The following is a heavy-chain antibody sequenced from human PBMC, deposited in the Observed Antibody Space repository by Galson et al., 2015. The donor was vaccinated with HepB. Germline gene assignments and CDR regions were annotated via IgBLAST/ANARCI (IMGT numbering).Heavy chain of an antibody. CDR2: ISGSGSSI. V-gene: IGHV3-23*01. Sequence: SLRLSCAASGFTFSKYALSWVRQAPGKGLEWISSISGSGSSIYYADSVKGRFTISRDNSKNTPYLQMRSLRAEDTATYYCVKAPTLVSFAEYFQYWGQGTLVIVSS. CDR3: VKAPTLVSFAEYFQY. D-gene: IGHD4-23*01. J-gene: IGHJ1*01. CDR1: GFTFSKYA.